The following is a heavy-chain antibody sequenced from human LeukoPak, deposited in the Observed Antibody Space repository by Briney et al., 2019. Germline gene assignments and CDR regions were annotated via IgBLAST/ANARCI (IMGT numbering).Heavy chain of an antibody. CDR2: ILNGGST. Sequence: SETLPLTCTVSGGSISSYYWTWIRQPAGKGLEWIGRILNGGSTNYNPSLKSRLTMSVDTSKNQFSLKLNSVTAADTAVYYCTRGSMGGSGSYYKDYYYGMDVWGQGTTVTVS. J-gene: IGHJ6*02. CDR1: GGSISSYY. CDR3: TRGSMGGSGSYYKDYYYGMDV. V-gene: IGHV4-4*07. D-gene: IGHD3-10*01.